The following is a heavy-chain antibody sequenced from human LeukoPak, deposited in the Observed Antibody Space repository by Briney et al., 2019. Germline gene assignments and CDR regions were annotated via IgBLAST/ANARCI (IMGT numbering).Heavy chain of an antibody. CDR1: GGSVSSSRYY. J-gene: IGHJ4*02. Sequence: SETLSLTCPVSGGSVSSSRYYWGCIRQPPGKGLEWIGSIYYTGSTYYKPSLKSRVTISVDASKNQISLKLSSVTAADTAVYYCARDIRTVAGTGFDYWGQGTLVTVSS. CDR2: IYYTGST. V-gene: IGHV4-39*07. D-gene: IGHD6-19*01. CDR3: ARDIRTVAGTGFDY.